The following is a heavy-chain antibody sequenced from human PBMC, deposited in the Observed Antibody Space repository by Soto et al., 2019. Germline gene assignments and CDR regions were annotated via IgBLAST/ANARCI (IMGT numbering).Heavy chain of an antibody. Sequence: PGGSLRLSCAASGFTFSDYYMSWIRQAPGKGLEWVSYITSSGSTIYYADSVKGRFTISRDNAKNSLYLQMNSLRAEDTAVYYCARENEQWVAADNWGQGNLVTVSS. V-gene: IGHV3-11*01. CDR1: GFTFSDYY. CDR2: ITSSGSTI. J-gene: IGHJ4*02. CDR3: ARENEQWVAADN. D-gene: IGHD6-19*01.